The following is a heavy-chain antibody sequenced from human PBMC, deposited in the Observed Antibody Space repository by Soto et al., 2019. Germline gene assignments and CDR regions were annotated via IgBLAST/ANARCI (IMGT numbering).Heavy chain of an antibody. J-gene: IGHJ6*02. D-gene: IGHD2-2*01. Sequence: GASVKVSCKASGFTFTSSAMQWVRQARGQPLEWIGWIVVGSGDTNYAQKFRDRVTITRDMSTSTAYMELSSLRSDDTAVYYCAREDRDRETGLVPAAIDGMDVWG. CDR3: AREDRDRETGLVPAAIDGMDV. V-gene: IGHV1-58*02. CDR1: GFTFTSSA. CDR2: IVVGSGDT.